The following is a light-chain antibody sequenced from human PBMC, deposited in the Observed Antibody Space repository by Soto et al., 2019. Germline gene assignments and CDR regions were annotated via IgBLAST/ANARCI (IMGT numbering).Light chain of an antibody. V-gene: IGKV1-6*01. CDR3: LQDNTYPYT. J-gene: IGKJ2*01. CDR1: QDIRNA. CDR2: AAS. Sequence: AIQMTQSPSSLSASVGDRVTITCRASQDIRNALGWYQQKPGKAPKLLIYAASSLQSGVPSRFSGSGSGIDFTLTISSLQPEDFASYYCLQDNTYPYTFGQGTKLEIK.